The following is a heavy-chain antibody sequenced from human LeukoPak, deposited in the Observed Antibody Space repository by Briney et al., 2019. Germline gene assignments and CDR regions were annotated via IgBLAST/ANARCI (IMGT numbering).Heavy chain of an antibody. V-gene: IGHV1-2*02. D-gene: IGHD3-9*01. Sequence: ASVKVSCKASGYTFTGCYMHWVRQAPGQGLEWMGWINPNSGGTNYAQKFQGRVTMTRDTSISTAYMELSRLRSDDTAVYYCARVGTYYDILTGYYPSNWFDPWGQGTLVTVSS. J-gene: IGHJ5*02. CDR2: INPNSGGT. CDR3: ARVGTYYDILTGYYPSNWFDP. CDR1: GYTFTGCY.